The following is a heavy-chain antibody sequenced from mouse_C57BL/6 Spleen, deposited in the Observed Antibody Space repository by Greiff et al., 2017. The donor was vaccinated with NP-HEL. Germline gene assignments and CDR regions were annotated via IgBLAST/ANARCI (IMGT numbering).Heavy chain of an antibody. CDR1: GFSLTTYG. CDR3: GIYYDDDDYAMDY. V-gene: IGHV2-3*01. Sequence: QVQLQQSGPGLVAPSQSLSITCTVSGFSLTTYGVSWVRQPPGKGLEWLGVIWGDGSTNYHSALISRLSISKDNSKSQVFLKLNSLQTDYTATYYGGIYYDDDDYAMDYWGQGTSVTVSS. J-gene: IGHJ4*01. CDR2: IWGDGST. D-gene: IGHD2-4*01.